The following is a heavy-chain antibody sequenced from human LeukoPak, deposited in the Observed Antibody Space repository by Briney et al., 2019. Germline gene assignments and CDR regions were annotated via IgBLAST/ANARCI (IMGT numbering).Heavy chain of an antibody. CDR1: GFTFSSFE. D-gene: IGHD4-17*01. V-gene: IGHV3-48*03. CDR2: ISSSGVTK. CDR3: ATKGAYGDPNNFYNHYMDV. J-gene: IGHJ6*03. Sequence: PGGSLRLSCVVSGFTFSSFEMNWVRQAPGKGLEWVSYISSSGVTKYYADSVKGRFTISSDNAKNSVYLEMNSLRAEDTAVYYCATKGAYGDPNNFYNHYMDVWGKGTTVTISS.